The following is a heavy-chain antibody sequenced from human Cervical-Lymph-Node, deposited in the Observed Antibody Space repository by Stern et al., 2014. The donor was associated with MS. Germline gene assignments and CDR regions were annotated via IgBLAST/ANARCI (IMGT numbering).Heavy chain of an antibody. CDR1: GGSISSSSYY. CDR2: MYYSGST. D-gene: IGHD1-26*01. J-gene: IGHJ4*02. Sequence: QLQLQESGPGLVQPSETLSLTCTVSGGSISSSSYYWAWIRQPPGKGLEWMGSMYYSGSTYYTPALESRVTISVDTSKNQFPLKLSSVTAADTAVYYCADSGRYYSFDYWGQGALVTVSS. CDR3: ADSGRYYSFDY. V-gene: IGHV4-39*01.